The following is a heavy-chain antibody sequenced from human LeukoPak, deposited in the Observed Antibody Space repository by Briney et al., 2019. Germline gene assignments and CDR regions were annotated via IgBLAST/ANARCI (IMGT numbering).Heavy chain of an antibody. J-gene: IGHJ6*02. D-gene: IGHD2-2*01. V-gene: IGHV3-23*01. CDR3: ARYCSSTSCQNYYYGMDV. Sequence: PGGSLRLSCAASGSTFSTYAMSWVRQAPGKGLEWVSGISGSGASTYYADSVKGRFTISRDNSKNTMYLQMNSLRAEDTAVYHCARYCSSTSCQNYYYGMDVWGQGTTVTVSS. CDR2: ISGSGAST. CDR1: GSTFSTYA.